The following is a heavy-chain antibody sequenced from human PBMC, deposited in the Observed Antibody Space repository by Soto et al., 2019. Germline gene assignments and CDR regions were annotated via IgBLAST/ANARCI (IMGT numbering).Heavy chain of an antibody. V-gene: IGHV3-74*01. CDR2: MNNDGSST. CDR3: VRDFGGSYYDLGSFDF. Sequence: GGSLRLSCAASGFTFSSYWRHRVRQVPGKGLAGVSRMNNDGSSTNYADSVKGRFTISRDNAKNTLFLQMNSLRVEDTAVYYCVRDFGGSYYDLGSFDFWGQGSLVTVSS. D-gene: IGHD1-26*01. J-gene: IGHJ4*02. CDR1: GFTFSSYW.